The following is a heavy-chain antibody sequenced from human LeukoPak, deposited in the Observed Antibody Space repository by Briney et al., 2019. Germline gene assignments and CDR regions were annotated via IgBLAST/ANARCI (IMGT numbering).Heavy chain of an antibody. Sequence: ASVTVSCTASVYSFTHHNVHWVRQAPGQALEWMGWIKPNNGDTKFSQKFQDRVTLTSDTSIDTAYMEMSGLTSDDTAIYYCARALSAVTSTFDYWGQGTLVTVSS. V-gene: IGHV1-2*02. J-gene: IGHJ4*02. CDR1: VYSFTHHN. CDR3: ARALSAVTSTFDY. CDR2: IKPNNGDT. D-gene: IGHD4-17*01.